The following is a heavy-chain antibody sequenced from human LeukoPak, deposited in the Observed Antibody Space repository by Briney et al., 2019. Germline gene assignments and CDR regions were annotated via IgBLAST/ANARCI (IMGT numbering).Heavy chain of an antibody. J-gene: IGHJ4*02. V-gene: IGHV3-30*04. CDR2: IPYNGSNK. CDR1: GFTFSTYA. CDR3: ARAEGYGGELDS. Sequence: HTGGSLRLSCAASGFTFSTYAMHWVRQAPGKGLDWVAVIPYNGSNKYYADSVKGRFTISRENSKNRLYLQMNSLRAEDTAVYYCARAEGYGGELDSWGQGTLVTVSS. D-gene: IGHD4-23*01.